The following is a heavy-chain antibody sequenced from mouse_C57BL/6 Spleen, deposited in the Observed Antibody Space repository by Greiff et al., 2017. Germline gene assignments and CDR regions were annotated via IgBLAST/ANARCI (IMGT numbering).Heavy chain of an antibody. V-gene: IGHV1-26*01. CDR3: ARPYSNHYFDY. J-gene: IGHJ2*01. D-gene: IGHD2-5*01. Sequence: VQLQQSGPELVKPGASVKISCKASGYTFTDYYMNWVKQSHGKSLEWIGDINPNNGGTSYNQKFKGKATLTVDKSSSTAYMELRSLTSEDSAVYYCARPYSNHYFDYWGQGTTLTVSS. CDR1: GYTFTDYY. CDR2: INPNNGGT.